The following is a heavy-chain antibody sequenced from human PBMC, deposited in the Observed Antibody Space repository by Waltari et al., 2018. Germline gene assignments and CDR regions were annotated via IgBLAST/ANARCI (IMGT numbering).Heavy chain of an antibody. J-gene: IGHJ6*02. CDR1: GFTLGNSG. Sequence: QVHVVESGGGVVQPGGSLRLSCAASGFTLGNSGMHWVRQAPGKGLELVAVIQYDGSIKNYADSGKGRFTISRENSKNTLYLEMKSLRAEDTAVYYCAREYSRICFHALDGWGQGTAVTVSS. CDR3: AREYSRICFHALDG. V-gene: IGHV3-33*05. D-gene: IGHD6-13*01. CDR2: IQYDGSIK.